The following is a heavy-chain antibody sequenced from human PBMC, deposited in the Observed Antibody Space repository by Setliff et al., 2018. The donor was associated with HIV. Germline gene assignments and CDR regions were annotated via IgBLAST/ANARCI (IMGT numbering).Heavy chain of an antibody. CDR3: AREPSPSQWQPLYFDV. CDR2: IYTSGIT. Sequence: PSETLSLTCNVSGASTNAYFLSWVRHPAGKGLEWIGHIYTSGITNHNPSLKSRVTMSLDTSKEQFSLRLRSVTAADTAIYYCAREPSPSQWQPLYFDVWGKGTTVTVSS. J-gene: IGHJ6*04. D-gene: IGHD6-19*01. V-gene: IGHV4-4*07. CDR1: GASTNAYF.